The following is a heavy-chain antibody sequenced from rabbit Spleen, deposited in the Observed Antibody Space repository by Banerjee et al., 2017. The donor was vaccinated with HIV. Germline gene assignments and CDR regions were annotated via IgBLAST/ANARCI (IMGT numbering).Heavy chain of an antibody. Sequence: QSVEESGGDLVKPGGTLTLTCTASGFSFSSNAMCWVRQAPGKGLEWIACIYAGGGGSTDYASWAKGRFTISKTSSTTVTLQMTSLTAADTATYFCARDAATSFSSYGMDLWGPGTLVTVS. CDR2: IYAGGGGST. J-gene: IGHJ6*01. CDR1: GFSFSSNA. V-gene: IGHV1S40*01. CDR3: ARDAATSFSSYGMDL. D-gene: IGHD8-1*01.